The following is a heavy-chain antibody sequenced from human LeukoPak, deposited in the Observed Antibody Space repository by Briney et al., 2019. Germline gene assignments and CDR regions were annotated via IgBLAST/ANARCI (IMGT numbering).Heavy chain of an antibody. J-gene: IGHJ4*02. CDR1: GXTFSNYG. Sequence: GGSLRLSCAASGXTFSNYGMNWVRQAPGKGLEWVSYISSSSDAIYYADSVKGRFTISRDNAKNSLYLEMNSLRDEDTAVYYCARAMRSGYDYWGQGTLVTVSS. CDR3: ARAMRSGYDY. D-gene: IGHD5-12*01. V-gene: IGHV3-48*02. CDR2: ISSSSDAI.